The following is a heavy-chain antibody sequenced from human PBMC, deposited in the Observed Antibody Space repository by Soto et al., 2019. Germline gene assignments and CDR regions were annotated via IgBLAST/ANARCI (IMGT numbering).Heavy chain of an antibody. V-gene: IGHV3-33*01. D-gene: IGHD1-26*01. Sequence: QVPLVESGGGVVQPGRSLRLSCAASGFTFSSYGMHWVRQAPGKGLEWVAVIWYDGSNKYYADSVKGRFTISRDNSKNTLYLQMNSLRAEDTAVYYCARDRGSSQWWYFDLWGRGTLVTVSS. CDR2: IWYDGSNK. CDR1: GFTFSSYG. J-gene: IGHJ2*01. CDR3: ARDRGSSQWWYFDL.